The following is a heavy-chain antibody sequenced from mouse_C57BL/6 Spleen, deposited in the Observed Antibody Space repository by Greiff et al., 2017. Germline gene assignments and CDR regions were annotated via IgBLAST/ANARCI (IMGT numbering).Heavy chain of an antibody. Sequence: QVHVKQSGAELVKPGASVKISCKASGYAFSSYWMNWVKQRPGKGLEWIGQIYPGDGDTNYNGKFKGKATLTADKSSSTAYMQLSSLTSEDSAVYFCARMETFAYWGQGTLVTVSA. V-gene: IGHV1-80*01. CDR1: GYAFSSYW. J-gene: IGHJ3*01. CDR2: IYPGDGDT. CDR3: ARMETFAY.